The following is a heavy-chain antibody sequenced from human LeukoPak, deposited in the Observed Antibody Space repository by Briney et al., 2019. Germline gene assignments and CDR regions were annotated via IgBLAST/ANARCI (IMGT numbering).Heavy chain of an antibody. Sequence: GASVKVSCKASRYTFSSYDINWVREAAGQGLEWMGWINPNSGGTNYAQKFQGRVTMTRDTSISTAYMELSRLRSDDTAVYYCARAPSAIVGANTHFDYWGQGTLVTVSS. V-gene: IGHV1-2*02. J-gene: IGHJ4*02. D-gene: IGHD1-26*01. CDR1: RYTFSSYD. CDR3: ARAPSAIVGANTHFDY. CDR2: INPNSGGT.